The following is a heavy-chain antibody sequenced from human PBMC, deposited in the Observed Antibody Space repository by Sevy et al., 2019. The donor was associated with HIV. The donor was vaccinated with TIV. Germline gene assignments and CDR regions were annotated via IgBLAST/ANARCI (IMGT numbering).Heavy chain of an antibody. CDR2: ITGSGNNT. CDR1: GFTFSSYA. V-gene: IGHV3-23*01. J-gene: IGHJ4*02. Sequence: GGSLRLSCAASGFTFSSYAMSWVRQAPGKGLRWVSTITGSGNNTYYADSVKGRLTISRDNSKNIVYLQINSLRAEDTVVYYCAKSGYRAAVGTDWGQGTLVTVSS. CDR3: AKSGYRAAVGTD. D-gene: IGHD6-13*01.